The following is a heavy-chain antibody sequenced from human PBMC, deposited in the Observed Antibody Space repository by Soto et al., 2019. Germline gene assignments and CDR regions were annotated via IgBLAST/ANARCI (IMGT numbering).Heavy chain of an antibody. V-gene: IGHV1-2*02. J-gene: IGHJ5*02. CDR1: GYTFTGYY. CDR2: INPNSGGT. CDR3: ARDPWGPARSSTQHENWFDP. D-gene: IGHD3-16*01. Sequence: ASVKVSCKASGYTFTGYYMHWLRQAPGQGLEWMGWINPNSGGTNYAQKFQGRVTMTRDTSISTAYMELSRLRSDDTAVYYCARDPWGPARSSTQHENWFDPWGQGTMVTVSS.